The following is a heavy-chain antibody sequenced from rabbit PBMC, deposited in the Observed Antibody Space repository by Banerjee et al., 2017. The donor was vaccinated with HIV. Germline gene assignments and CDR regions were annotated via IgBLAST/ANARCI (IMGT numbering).Heavy chain of an antibody. V-gene: IGHV1S45*01. Sequence: QEQLVESGGGLVKPGGTLTLTCKASGIDFSSYYRMCWVRQAPGRGLELIACIYTTSGSTYYASWAKGRFTISKTSSTTVTLQMTSLTAADTATYFCARDWDTYGYAGYAYATAYFNLWGPGTLVTVS. D-gene: IGHD6-1*01. CDR2: IYTTSGST. CDR1: GIDFSSYYR. CDR3: ARDWDTYGYAGYAYATAYFNL. J-gene: IGHJ4*01.